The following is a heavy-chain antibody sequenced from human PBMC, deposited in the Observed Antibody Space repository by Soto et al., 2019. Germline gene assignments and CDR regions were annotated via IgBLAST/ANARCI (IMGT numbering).Heavy chain of an antibody. CDR2: ISRDGGTK. V-gene: IGHV3-30*03. CDR3: TGEVASGY. Sequence: QVQLVESGGGVVQPGRSLRLSCAVSGFTVSTYGMHGVRQAPGKGLEWVAVISRDGGTKYYADSVKGRFTISRDNSRNTLFLEMNSLRGDDMAVYYCTGEVASGYWGQGTLVTVS. J-gene: IGHJ4*02. D-gene: IGHD2-8*02. CDR1: GFTVSTYG.